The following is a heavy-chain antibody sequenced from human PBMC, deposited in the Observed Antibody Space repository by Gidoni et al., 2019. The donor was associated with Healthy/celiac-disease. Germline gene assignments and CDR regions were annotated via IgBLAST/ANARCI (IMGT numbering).Heavy chain of an antibody. CDR3: AREVYSSGWFDY. Sequence: EVQLVESGGGLVKPVGSLRLSCAASGFTFSSYSMNWVRQAPGKGLEWVSSISSSSSYIYYADSVKGRFTISRDNAKNSLYLQMNSLRAEDTAVYYCAREVYSSGWFDYWGQGTLVTVSS. D-gene: IGHD6-19*01. CDR2: ISSSSSYI. CDR1: GFTFSSYS. V-gene: IGHV3-21*01. J-gene: IGHJ4*02.